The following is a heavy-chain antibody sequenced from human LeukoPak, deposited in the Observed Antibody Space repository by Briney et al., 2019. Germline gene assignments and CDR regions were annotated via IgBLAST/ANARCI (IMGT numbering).Heavy chain of an antibody. CDR2: INHSGSN. D-gene: IGHD3-10*01. CDR1: GGSFSGYY. CDR3: ARGPGSGSYYLYYYYYMDV. Sequence: PSETLSLTCPVYGGSFSGYYWSWIRQPPGKGLEWIGEINHSGSNNYNPSLKSRVTISVDTSKNQFSLKRSSGTAADTAVYYCARGPGSGSYYLYYYYYMDVWGKGTTVTVSS. J-gene: IGHJ6*03. V-gene: IGHV4-34*01.